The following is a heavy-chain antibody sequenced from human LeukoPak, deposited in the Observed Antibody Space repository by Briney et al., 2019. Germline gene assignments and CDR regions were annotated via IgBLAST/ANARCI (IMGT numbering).Heavy chain of an antibody. D-gene: IGHD3-22*01. CDR1: GFTFSSYA. Sequence: GGSLRLSCAASGFTFSSYAMHWVRQAPGKGLEWVAVISYDGSNKYYADSVKGRFTISRDNSKNTLYLQMNSLRAEDTAVYYCAKARYYYDSSGYPSGIDYWGQGTLVTVSS. CDR2: ISYDGSNK. V-gene: IGHV3-30-3*01. J-gene: IGHJ4*02. CDR3: AKARYYYDSSGYPSGIDY.